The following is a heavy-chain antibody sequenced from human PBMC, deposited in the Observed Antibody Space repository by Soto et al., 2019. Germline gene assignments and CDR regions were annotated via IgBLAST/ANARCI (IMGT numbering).Heavy chain of an antibody. CDR2: IIPLFGTA. CDR3: ARLPSSGYYPSPDD. Sequence: SVKVSCKSSGDSFSSYAISWVRQATEQGLEWMGGIIPLFGTANYAQKVQGRVTITADESTSTAYMELASLRSEDTAVYYCARLPSSGYYPSPDDWGQGTPVTVSS. J-gene: IGHJ4*02. V-gene: IGHV1-69*13. CDR1: GDSFSSYA. D-gene: IGHD3-22*01.